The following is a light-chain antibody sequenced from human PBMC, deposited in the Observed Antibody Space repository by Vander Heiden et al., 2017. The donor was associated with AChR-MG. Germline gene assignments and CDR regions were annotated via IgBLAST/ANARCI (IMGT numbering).Light chain of an antibody. J-gene: IGLJ2*01. CDR2: DDS. Sequence: SYVLTQPPSVSMAPGRTATITCGGNIIGSKSVHWYQQKLGQAPVLVVYDDSDRPSGIPERISGSNSGNTATLTISRVEAGDEGDYYCQVWDSVSDPVVFGGGTKLTVL. V-gene: IGLV3-21*02. CDR3: QVWDSVSDPVV. CDR1: IIGSKS.